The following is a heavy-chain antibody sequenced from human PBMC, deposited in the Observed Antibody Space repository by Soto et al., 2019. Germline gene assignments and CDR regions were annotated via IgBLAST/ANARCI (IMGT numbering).Heavy chain of an antibody. J-gene: IGHJ4*02. CDR2: IYYSGST. V-gene: IGHV4-59*01. CDR3: ARARPFDY. Sequence: SETLSLTCTVSGGSISSYYWSWIRQPPGKGLEWIGYIYYSGSTNYNPSLKSRVTISVDTSKNQFSLKLSSVTAADTAVYYCARARPFDYWGQGTLVTVSS. CDR1: GGSISSYY.